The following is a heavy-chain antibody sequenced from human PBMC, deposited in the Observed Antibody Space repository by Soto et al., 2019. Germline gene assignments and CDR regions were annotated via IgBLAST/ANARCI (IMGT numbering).Heavy chain of an antibody. V-gene: IGHV3-53*01. J-gene: IGHJ3*01. CDR1: GMTVSGKRY. D-gene: IGHD1-1*01. CDR2: VYDADGK. Sequence: GGSLRLSCAVVGMTVSGKRYVAWVRQAPGKGLEWVSGVYDADGKYYADSVKGRFTTSRDSSKTIVYLEMNDLGPEDTAIYYCATWLQREHAYDVWGQGTTVTVS. CDR3: ATWLQREHAYDV.